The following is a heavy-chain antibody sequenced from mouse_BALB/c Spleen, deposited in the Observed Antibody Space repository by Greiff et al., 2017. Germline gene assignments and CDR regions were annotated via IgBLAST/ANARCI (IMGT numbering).Heavy chain of an antibody. CDR3: ARSTTVPYYAMDY. J-gene: IGHJ4*01. D-gene: IGHD1-1*01. V-gene: IGHV14-3*02. CDR1: GFNIKDTY. Sequence: EVQLQQSGAELVKPGASVKLSCTASGFNIKDTYMHWAKQRPEQGLEWIGRIDPANGNTKYDPKFQGKATITADTSSNTAYLQLSSLTSEDTAVYYCARSTTVPYYAMDYWGQGTSVTVSS. CDR2: IDPANGNT.